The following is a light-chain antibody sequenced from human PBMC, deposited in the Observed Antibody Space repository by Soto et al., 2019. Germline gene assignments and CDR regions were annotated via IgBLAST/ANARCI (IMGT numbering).Light chain of an antibody. CDR1: SSNIGSNT. V-gene: IGLV1-44*01. J-gene: IGLJ2*01. Sequence: QSVLTQPPSASGTPGQRVTISCSGSSSNIGSNTVNWYQQLPGSAPKLLMYSTNQRPSGVPDRFSGSKSGTSASLAISGIQSEDEADYYCAAWDGSLNVVLFGGGTKVTVL. CDR2: STN. CDR3: AAWDGSLNVVL.